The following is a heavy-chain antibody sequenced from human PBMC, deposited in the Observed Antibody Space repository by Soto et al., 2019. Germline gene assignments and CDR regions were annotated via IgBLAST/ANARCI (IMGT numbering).Heavy chain of an antibody. CDR1: GYTFTSYG. Sequence: ASVKVSCKASGYTFTSYGISWVRQAPGQGLEWMGWISAYNGNTNYAQKLQGRVTMTTDTSTSTAYMELRSLRSDDTAVYYCARGLVGGYCSGGSCPPALHDYWGQGTLVTVSS. CDR2: ISAYNGNT. D-gene: IGHD2-15*01. V-gene: IGHV1-18*01. CDR3: ARGLVGGYCSGGSCPPALHDY. J-gene: IGHJ4*02.